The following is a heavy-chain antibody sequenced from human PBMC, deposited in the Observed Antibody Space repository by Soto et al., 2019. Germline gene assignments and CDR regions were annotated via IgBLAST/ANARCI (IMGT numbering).Heavy chain of an antibody. CDR2: INHSGST. V-gene: IGHV4-34*01. D-gene: IGHD3-9*01. CDR3: ASEGAYDLLTGFGY. CDR1: GGSFSGYY. J-gene: IGHJ4*02. Sequence: PWETLSLTCAVYGGSFSGYYWSWIRQPPGKGLEWIGEINHSGSTNYNPSPKSRVTISVDTSKNQFSLKLSTVTAAATPVYYYASEGAYDLLTGFGYWGQGTLVTVSS.